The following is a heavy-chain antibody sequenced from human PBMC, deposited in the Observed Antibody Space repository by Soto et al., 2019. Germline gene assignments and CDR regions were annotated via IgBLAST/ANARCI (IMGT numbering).Heavy chain of an antibody. D-gene: IGHD3-10*02. CDR2: MSYDGSDT. V-gene: IGHV3-30*02. CDR1: GFIFSNNG. CDR3: TIVRGAHSALHH. Sequence: GGSLRLSCVGSGFIFSNNGMHWVRQTPGKGLEWVAFMSYDGSDTFYADSVKGRFTISRDNSKNTLFLHMSNLRAEDTAMYYFTIVRGAHSALHHWGQATLVTGSS. J-gene: IGHJ5*02.